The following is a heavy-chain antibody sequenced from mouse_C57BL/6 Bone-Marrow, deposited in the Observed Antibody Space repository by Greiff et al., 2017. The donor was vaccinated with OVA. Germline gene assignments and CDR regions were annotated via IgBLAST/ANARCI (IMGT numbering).Heavy chain of an antibody. Sequence: VQLQQSGTVLARPGASVKMSCKTSGYTFTSYWMHWVKQRPGQGLEWIGAIYPGNSDTSYKQKFKGKAKLTAVTAASTAYMEISSLTNEDSEFCYCTRWYGSSFYVDDWGQGTTLTVSS. V-gene: IGHV1-5*01. CDR1: GYTFTSYW. J-gene: IGHJ2*01. CDR3: TRWYGSSFYVDD. D-gene: IGHD1-3*01. CDR2: IYPGNSDT.